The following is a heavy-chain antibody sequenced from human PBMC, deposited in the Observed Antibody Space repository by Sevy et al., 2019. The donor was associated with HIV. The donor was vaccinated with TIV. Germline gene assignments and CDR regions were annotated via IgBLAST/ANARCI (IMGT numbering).Heavy chain of an antibody. CDR1: GFTFSDYY. V-gene: IGHV3-11*01. Sequence: GGSLRLSCAASGFTFSDYYMSWIRQAPGKGLEWVSYISYSSSSIYYADSVKGRFSISRDNAKNSLYLQMNSLRAEDTAVYYCARVPRGYSYGFDYWGQGTLVTVS. D-gene: IGHD5-18*01. CDR3: ARVPRGYSYGFDY. J-gene: IGHJ4*02. CDR2: ISYSSSSI.